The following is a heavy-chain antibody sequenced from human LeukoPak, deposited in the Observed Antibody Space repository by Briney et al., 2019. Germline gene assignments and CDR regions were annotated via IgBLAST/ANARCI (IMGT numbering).Heavy chain of an antibody. V-gene: IGHV3-66*01. CDR2: IYSGGST. CDR1: GFTVSSNY. J-gene: IGHJ5*02. CDR3: AKGTRITMVRVNWFDP. D-gene: IGHD3-10*01. Sequence: GGSLRLSCAASGFTVSSNYMSWVRQAPGKGLEWVSVIYSGGSTYYADSVKGRFSISRDNSKNTLYLQMNSLRAEDTAVYYCAKGTRITMVRVNWFDPWGQGTLVTVSS.